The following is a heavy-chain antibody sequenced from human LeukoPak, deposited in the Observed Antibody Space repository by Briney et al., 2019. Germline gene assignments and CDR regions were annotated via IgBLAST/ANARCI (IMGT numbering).Heavy chain of an antibody. CDR2: INTHTGNP. D-gene: IGHD5/OR15-5a*01. V-gene: IGHV7-4-1*02. CDR1: GYTFTSYA. CDR3: AREERGRYSVLFDY. J-gene: IGHJ4*02. Sequence: ASVKVSCKASGYTFTSYAMHWVRQAPGQRLEWMGWINTHTGNPTYAQGFTGRFVFSLDTSVSTAYLQISSLKAEDTAVYYCAREERGRYSVLFDYWGQGTLVTVSS.